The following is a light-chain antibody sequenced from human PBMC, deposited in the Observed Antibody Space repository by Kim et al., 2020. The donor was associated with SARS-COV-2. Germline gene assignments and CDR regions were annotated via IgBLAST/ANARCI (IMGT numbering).Light chain of an antibody. J-gene: IGKJ2*02. CDR3: QQYNNWPRT. Sequence: EIVMTQSPATLSVSPGERATLSCRASQSVSSNLAWYQQKPGQAPRLLIYGASTRATGIPAMFSGSGSGTEFTLTISSLQSEDFAVYYCQQYNNWPRTFGQGTNLEI. CDR1: QSVSSN. V-gene: IGKV3-15*01. CDR2: GAS.